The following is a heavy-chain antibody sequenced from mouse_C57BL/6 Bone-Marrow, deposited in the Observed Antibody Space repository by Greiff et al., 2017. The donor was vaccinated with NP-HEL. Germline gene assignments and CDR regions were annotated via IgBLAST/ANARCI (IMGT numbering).Heavy chain of an antibody. CDR2: IDPSDSYT. D-gene: IGHD1-1*02. CDR3: ARWGLWGDYAMDY. Sequence: QVQLQQPGAELVKPGASVKLSCQASGYTFTSYWMQWVKQRPGQGLAWIGEIDPSDSYTNSNQKFKGKAPLTVDTSSSTAYMQLSSLTSEDSAVYYCARWGLWGDYAMDYWGQGTSVTVSS. CDR1: GYTFTSYW. V-gene: IGHV1-50*01. J-gene: IGHJ4*01.